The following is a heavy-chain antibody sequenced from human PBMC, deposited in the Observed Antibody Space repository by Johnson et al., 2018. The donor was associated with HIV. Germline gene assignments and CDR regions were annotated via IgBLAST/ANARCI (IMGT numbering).Heavy chain of an antibody. Sequence: QVQLVESGGGVVQPGRSLRLSCAASGFTFSNYGMHWVRQAPGKGLELVAVIWYDGSNKYYADSVKGRFHISRDNSKNTLYRQMNSLRAEYTAVYNCAKGRIMYYYESSGWGVACDIWGQGTMVTVSS. CDR2: IWYDGSNK. J-gene: IGHJ3*02. CDR3: AKGRIMYYYESSGWGVACDI. D-gene: IGHD3-22*01. V-gene: IGHV3-33*06. CDR1: GFTFSNYG.